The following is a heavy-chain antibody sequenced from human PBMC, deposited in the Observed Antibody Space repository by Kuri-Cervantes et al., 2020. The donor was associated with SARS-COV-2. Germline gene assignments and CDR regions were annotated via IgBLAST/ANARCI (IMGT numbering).Heavy chain of an antibody. Sequence: SETLSLTCTVSGGSISSGDYYWSWIRQHPGKGLEWIGYIYYSGSTYYNPSLKSRVTISVDTSKNQFSLKLSSVTAADTAVYYCAREYYYDSSGYYYTRYYYYYGMDVWGQGTTVTVSS. CDR2: IYYSGST. CDR3: AREYYYDSSGYYYTRYYYYYGMDV. CDR1: GGSISSGDYY. D-gene: IGHD3-22*01. V-gene: IGHV4-31*03. J-gene: IGHJ6*02.